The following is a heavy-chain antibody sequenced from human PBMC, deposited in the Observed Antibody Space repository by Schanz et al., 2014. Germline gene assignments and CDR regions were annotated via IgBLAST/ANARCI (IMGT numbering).Heavy chain of an antibody. D-gene: IGHD3-3*01. Sequence: QVQLQQWGAGLLKPSETLSLTCVVSGGSLSGHYWSWIRQSPGKGLEWIGEINPNEGIHHNPSLKSRVPISVYMSKNQFPLKMSSRTAADAATYYCAREMGRRFFDYNYGMDVWGQGTSVTVS. CDR2: INPNEGI. CDR3: AREMGRRFFDYNYGMDV. J-gene: IGHJ6*02. V-gene: IGHV4-34*01. CDR1: GGSLSGHY.